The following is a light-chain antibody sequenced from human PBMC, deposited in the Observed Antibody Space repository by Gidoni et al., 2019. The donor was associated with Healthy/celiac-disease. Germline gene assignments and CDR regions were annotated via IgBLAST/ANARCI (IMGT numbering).Light chain of an antibody. CDR2: QAS. V-gene: IGLV3-1*01. J-gene: IGLJ2*01. CDR3: QAGDSSNGV. Sequence: SYELTQPPSVSVSPGQTASITCSGDKLGDKYACWYQQKPGQSPVLVIYQASKRPSGIPERFSGPNSGNTATLTISGTQAMNEADYYCQAGDSSNGVFGGGTKLAGL. CDR1: KLGDKY.